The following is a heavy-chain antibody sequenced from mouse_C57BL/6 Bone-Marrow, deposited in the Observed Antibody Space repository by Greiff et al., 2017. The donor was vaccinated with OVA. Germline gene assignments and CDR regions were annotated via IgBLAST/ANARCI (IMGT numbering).Heavy chain of an antibody. CDR2: INPGSGGT. V-gene: IGHV1-54*01. Sequence: QVQLKESGAELVRPGTSVKVSCKASGYAFTNYLIEWVKQRPGQGLEWIGVINPGSGGTNYNEKFKGKATLTADTSSSTAYMQRSSLTSEDSAVYFCAHYGNDYAMDYWGQGTSVTVSS. D-gene: IGHD2-1*01. CDR3: AHYGNDYAMDY. CDR1: GYAFTNYL. J-gene: IGHJ4*01.